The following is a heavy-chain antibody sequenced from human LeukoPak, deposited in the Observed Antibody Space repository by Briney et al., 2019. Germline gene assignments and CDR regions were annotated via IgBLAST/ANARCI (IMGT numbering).Heavy chain of an antibody. CDR1: GYTFTSYY. CDR2: INPSGGST. D-gene: IGHD2-15*01. J-gene: IGHJ5*02. Sequence: ASVKVSCKASGYTFTSYYMHWVRQAPGQGLEWMGIINPSGGSTSYAQKFQGRVTMTRDTSTSTVYMELSSLRSEDTAVYYCARAFLCSGGSCYPELDPWGQGTLVTVSS. V-gene: IGHV1-46*01. CDR3: ARAFLCSGGSCYPELDP.